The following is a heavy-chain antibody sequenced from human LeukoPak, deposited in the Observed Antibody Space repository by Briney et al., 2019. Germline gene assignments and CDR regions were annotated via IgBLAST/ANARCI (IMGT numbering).Heavy chain of an antibody. CDR3: ARDSPVTAGPFDP. V-gene: IGHV3-33*01. J-gene: IGHJ5*02. CDR1: GITFSSFG. CDR2: IWYDGSNE. Sequence: GTSLRLSCVASGITFSSFGMHWVRQAPGKGLEWVAFIWYDGSNEYYADSVKGRFTISRDNSKNTLYLQMNSLRAEDTAMYYCARDSPVTAGPFDPWGQGTLVTVSS. D-gene: IGHD4-11*01.